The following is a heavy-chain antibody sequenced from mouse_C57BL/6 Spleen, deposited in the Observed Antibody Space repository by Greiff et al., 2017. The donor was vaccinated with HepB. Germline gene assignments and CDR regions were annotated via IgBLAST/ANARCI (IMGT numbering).Heavy chain of an antibody. CDR2: IDPSDSET. V-gene: IGHV1-52*01. Sequence: VQLQQPGAELVRPGSSVKLSCKASGYTFTSYWMHWVKQRPIQGLEWIGNIDPSDSETHYNQKFKDKATLTVDKSSSTAYMQLSSLTSEDSAVYYYARGAQAYAMDYWGQGTSVTVSS. D-gene: IGHD3-1*01. J-gene: IGHJ4*01. CDR1: GYTFTSYW. CDR3: ARGAQAYAMDY.